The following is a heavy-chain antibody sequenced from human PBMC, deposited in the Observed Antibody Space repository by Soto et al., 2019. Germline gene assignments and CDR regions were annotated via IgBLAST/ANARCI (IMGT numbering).Heavy chain of an antibody. D-gene: IGHD3-10*01. CDR3: ARIPHYSDTYYMDS. CDR2: IYYTGST. J-gene: IGHJ4*02. V-gene: IGHV4-39*06. CDR1: GGSISSSGYY. Sequence: SETLSLTCTVSGGSISSSGYYWGWIRQPPEKGLEWIGSIYYTGSTYYNPSLRSRVTISEDTSKNQVVLTMTNMDPVDTATYYCARIPHYSDTYYMDSWGQGTLVTVSS.